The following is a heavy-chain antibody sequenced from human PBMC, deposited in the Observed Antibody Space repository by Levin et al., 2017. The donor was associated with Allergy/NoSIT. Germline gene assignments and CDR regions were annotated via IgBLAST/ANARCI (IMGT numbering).Heavy chain of an antibody. CDR1: GFTFGDYA. CDR2: IRSKTYGGTT. V-gene: IGHV3-49*03. CDR3: TRDHFRPGDYFDY. Sequence: GRSLRLSCTASGFTFGDYAMSWFRQAPGKGLEWVGFIRSKTYGGTTEYAASVKGRFTISRDDSKSIAYLQMNSLKTEDTAVYYCTRDHFRPGDYFDYWGQGTLVTVSS. J-gene: IGHJ4*02. D-gene: IGHD3-3*02.